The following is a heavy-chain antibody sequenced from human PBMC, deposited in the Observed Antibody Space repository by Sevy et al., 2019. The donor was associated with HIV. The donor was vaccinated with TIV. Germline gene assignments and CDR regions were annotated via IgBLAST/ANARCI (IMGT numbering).Heavy chain of an antibody. CDR2: ISGGGQYI. V-gene: IGHV3-23*01. CDR1: GSTFNSYS. D-gene: IGHD6-19*01. J-gene: IGHJ4*02. Sequence: GGSLRLSCEASGSTFNSYSMGWVRQAPGKGLEWVSAISGGGQYINYADSVKGRFTVSTGKSNNTLYLQMNSLRAEDTAVYYCAKRSDTSSGYFDYWGQGTLVTVSS. CDR3: AKRSDTSSGYFDY.